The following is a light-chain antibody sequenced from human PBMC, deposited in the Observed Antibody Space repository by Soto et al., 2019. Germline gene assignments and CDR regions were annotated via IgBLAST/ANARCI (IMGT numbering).Light chain of an antibody. V-gene: IGLV1-47*02. J-gene: IGLJ2*01. Sequence: QSVVTQSPSASGTPGQRVTISCSGSSSNIGSNSVFWYQQLPGTAPKLLIFLNNERPSGVPDRFSASKSGTSASLAISGLRSEDEAHYYCAAWDDSLSGPVFGGGTKVTVL. CDR1: SSNIGSNS. CDR3: AAWDDSLSGPV. CDR2: LNN.